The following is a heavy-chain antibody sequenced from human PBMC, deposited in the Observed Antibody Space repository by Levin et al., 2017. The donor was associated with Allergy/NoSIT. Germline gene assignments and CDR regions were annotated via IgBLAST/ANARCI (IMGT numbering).Heavy chain of an antibody. V-gene: IGHV3-23*01. J-gene: IGHJ5*01. CDR2: SSGSAGT. D-gene: IGHD6-13*01. CDR3: AKATGGSWAEFDS. Sequence: GGSLRLSCAASGFIFSNFAMSWVRQAPGKGLEWISSSGSAGTYYADSVKGRFTISSDNSKHTLYLQMNNLRAEDTALYYCAKATGGSWAEFDSWGQGTQVTVSS. CDR1: GFIFSNFA.